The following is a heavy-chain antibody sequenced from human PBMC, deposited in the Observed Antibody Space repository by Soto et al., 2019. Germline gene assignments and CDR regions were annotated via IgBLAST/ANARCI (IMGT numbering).Heavy chain of an antibody. CDR3: GKGGSSSWVRDGLDI. J-gene: IGHJ3*02. D-gene: IGHD2-2*01. Sequence: EVPLVESGGGRVQAGRSLRLSCAASGFSFDNFDMHWVRQAPGKGLEWVSSISSNSGNIGYADSVKGRFTISRGNAKNSLYLQMNSLRPEDTALYYCGKGGSSSWVRDGLDIWGQGTMVTASS. CDR1: GFSFDNFD. CDR2: ISSNSGNI. V-gene: IGHV3-9*01.